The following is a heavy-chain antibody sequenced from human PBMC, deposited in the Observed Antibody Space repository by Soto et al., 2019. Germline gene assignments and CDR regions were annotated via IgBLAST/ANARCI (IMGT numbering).Heavy chain of an antibody. CDR2: ISYDGGEK. CDR1: GFTFSSYA. D-gene: IGHD4-4*01. Sequence: QVQLVESGGGVVQPGRSLRLSCAASGFTFSSYAIHWVRQAPGKGLEWVAVISYDGGEKYYADPVKGRFTISRDNSKNKLYLQMNSLRPADTAVYYCARPHWGPDYITRPYDSWGQGTLVTVSS. V-gene: IGHV3-30-3*01. CDR3: ARPHWGPDYITRPYDS. J-gene: IGHJ4*02.